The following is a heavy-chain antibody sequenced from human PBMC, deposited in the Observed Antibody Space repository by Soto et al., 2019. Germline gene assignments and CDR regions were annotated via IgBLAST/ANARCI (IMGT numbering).Heavy chain of an antibody. CDR2: IGTAGDT. CDR3: ARGGSSSSGYYFDY. V-gene: IGHV3-13*04. J-gene: IGHJ4*02. CDR1: GFTFSSYD. D-gene: IGHD2-2*01. Sequence: EVQLVESGGGLVQPGGSLRLSCAASGFTFSSYDMHWVRQATGKGLEWVSAIGTAGDTYYPGSMKGRFTISRENAKNSLYLQMNSLRAGDTAVYYCARGGSSSSGYYFDYWGQGTLVTVSS.